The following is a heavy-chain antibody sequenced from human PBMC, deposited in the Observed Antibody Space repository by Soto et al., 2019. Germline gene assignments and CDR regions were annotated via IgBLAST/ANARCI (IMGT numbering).Heavy chain of an antibody. CDR2: IGSGGDT. CDR3: TRKTPPTGMEV. D-gene: IGHD3-9*01. V-gene: IGHV3-13*01. Sequence: EVQLVESGGGLVQPGGSLRLSCAASGFTLSSYDSHWVRQATGEGLAWVSGIGSGGDTHYADSVKGRFIISREDGKTSLYLQMNNLRVGDTAVYYCTRKTPPTGMEVWGQGATVTVSS. J-gene: IGHJ6*02. CDR1: GFTLSSYD.